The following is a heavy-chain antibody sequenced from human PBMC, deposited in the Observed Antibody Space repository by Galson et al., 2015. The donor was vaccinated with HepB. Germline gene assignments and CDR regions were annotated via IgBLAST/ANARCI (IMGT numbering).Heavy chain of an antibody. CDR3: ARGAYNDNSGHYYAY. V-gene: IGHV3-23*01. J-gene: IGHJ4*02. D-gene: IGHD3-22*01. CDR2: ISYSGGST. CDR1: GFTFSSYA. Sequence: SLRLSCAASGFTFSSYAMSWVRQAPGKGLEWVSAISYSGGSTYNADSVMGRFTVSRDNSKNTLYLQMNSLRAEDTAVYYCARGAYNDNSGHYYAYWGQGTLVTVSS.